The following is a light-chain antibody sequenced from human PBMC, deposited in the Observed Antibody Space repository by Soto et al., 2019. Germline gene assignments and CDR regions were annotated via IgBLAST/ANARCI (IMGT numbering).Light chain of an antibody. CDR1: QSVSRY. V-gene: IGKV3-11*01. Sequence: EIVLTQSPATVSLSPGERVTLSCRASQSVSRYLAWYQQKPGQPPRLLIYDTSDRATGVPARFSGSGSGTDFTLTISSLEPEDFAVYYCQQRSNWPLFTFGQGTKLEIK. CDR2: DTS. J-gene: IGKJ2*01. CDR3: QQRSNWPLFT.